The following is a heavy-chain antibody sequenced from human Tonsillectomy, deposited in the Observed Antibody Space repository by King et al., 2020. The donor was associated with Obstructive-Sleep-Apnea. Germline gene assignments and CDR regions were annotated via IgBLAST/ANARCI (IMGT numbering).Heavy chain of an antibody. J-gene: IGHJ3*01. D-gene: IGHD3-10*01. CDR3: AGIIMVRGPNAFDV. CDR2: TSYSSTYI. V-gene: IGHV3-21*01. CDR1: GFNFSYYR. Sequence: VQLVESGGGLVKPGGSLRLSCAASGFNFSYYRMKWVRQAPGMGLEWVSSTSYSSTYIYYADSVKGRFTISRDNAKNSLYLQMNSLKAEDTAVYYCAGIIMVRGPNAFDVWGQGTMVTVSS.